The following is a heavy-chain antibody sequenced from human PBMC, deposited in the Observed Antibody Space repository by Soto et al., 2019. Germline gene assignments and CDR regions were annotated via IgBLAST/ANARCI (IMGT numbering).Heavy chain of an antibody. J-gene: IGHJ4*02. Sequence: GGSLRLSCTASGFTFGDYAMSWFRQAPGKGLEWVGFIRSKAYGGTTEYDASVKGRFTISRDDSKSIAYLKMNSLKTEDTAVYYCTRSKGFLAVAGIDYWGQGTLVTVS. V-gene: IGHV3-49*03. CDR2: IRSKAYGGTT. CDR3: TRSKGFLAVAGIDY. D-gene: IGHD6-19*01. CDR1: GFTFGDYA.